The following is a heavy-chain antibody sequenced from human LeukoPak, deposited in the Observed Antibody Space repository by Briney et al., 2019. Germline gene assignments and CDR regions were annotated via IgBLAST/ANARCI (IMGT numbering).Heavy chain of an antibody. CDR3: ARVYDFWSGYYKVDWFDP. V-gene: IGHV4-34*01. Sequence: PSETLSLTCAVYGGSFSGYYWSWIRQPPGKGLEWIGEINHSGSTNYNPSLKSRVTISVDTSKNQFSLKLSSVTAADTAVYYCARVYDFWSGYYKVDWFDPWGQGTLVTVSS. CDR1: GGSFSGYY. D-gene: IGHD3-3*01. J-gene: IGHJ5*02. CDR2: INHSGST.